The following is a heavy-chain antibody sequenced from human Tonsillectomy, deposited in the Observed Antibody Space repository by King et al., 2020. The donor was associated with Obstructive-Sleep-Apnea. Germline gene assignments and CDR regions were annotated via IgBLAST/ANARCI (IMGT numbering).Heavy chain of an antibody. J-gene: IGHJ4*02. D-gene: IGHD5-12*01. CDR2: ISSSSSYI. CDR3: ARDTSGYSGEGYYFDY. CDR1: GFTFSSYS. V-gene: IGHV3-21*01. Sequence: VQLVESGGGLVKPGGSLRLSCAASGFTFSSYSMNWVRQAPGKGLEWVSSISSSSSYIYYADSVKGRFTISRDNAKNSLYLQMNSRRAEDTAVYYCARDTSGYSGEGYYFDYWGQGTLVTVSS.